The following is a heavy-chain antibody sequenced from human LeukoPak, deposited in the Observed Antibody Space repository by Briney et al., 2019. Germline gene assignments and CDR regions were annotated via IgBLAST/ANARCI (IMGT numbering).Heavy chain of an antibody. CDR1: GFTFSSYG. Sequence: GGTLRLSCAASGFTFSSYGMHWVRQAPGKGLEWVAVIWYDGSNKYYADSVKVRFTISRDNSKNTLYLQMNSLRAEDTAVYYCARNRHGYSSSRIIDYWGQGTLVTVSS. V-gene: IGHV3-33*01. D-gene: IGHD6-13*01. CDR3: ARNRHGYSSSRIIDY. CDR2: IWYDGSNK. J-gene: IGHJ4*02.